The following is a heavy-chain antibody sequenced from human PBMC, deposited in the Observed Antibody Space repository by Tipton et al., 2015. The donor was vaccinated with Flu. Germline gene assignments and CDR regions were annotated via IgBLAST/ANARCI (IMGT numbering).Heavy chain of an antibody. CDR2: IRASGDMT. CDR1: EFTFSSYA. V-gene: IGHV3-23*01. Sequence: SLRLSCVASEFTFSSYAMTWVRQAPGKGLEWVSAIRASGDMTYYLDSVKGRFTISRDNSKNTLYLQMNSLRAEDTAVYYCAKGHAWEVGYWYFDLWGRGTLVTVSS. J-gene: IGHJ2*01. CDR3: AKGHAWEVGYWYFDL. D-gene: IGHD1-26*01.